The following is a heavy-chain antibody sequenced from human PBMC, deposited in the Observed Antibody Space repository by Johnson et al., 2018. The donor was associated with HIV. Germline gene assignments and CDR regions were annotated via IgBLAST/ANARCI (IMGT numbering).Heavy chain of an antibody. D-gene: IGHD3-22*01. V-gene: IGHV3-30*04. J-gene: IGHJ3*02. Sequence: VQLVESGGGVVQPGRSLRLSCAASGFIFSSYSMHWVRQAPGRGLEWVAVISYDGNSKYYADSVRGRFTISRDNSKNTVYLQMNSLRAEDTAVYYCARDPELDYFDNRAFDIWGQGTMVTVSS. CDR1: GFIFSSYS. CDR2: ISYDGNSK. CDR3: ARDPELDYFDNRAFDI.